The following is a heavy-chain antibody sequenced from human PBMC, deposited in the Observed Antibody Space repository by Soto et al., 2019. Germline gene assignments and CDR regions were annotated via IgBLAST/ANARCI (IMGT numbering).Heavy chain of an antibody. Sequence: SETLSLTCTVSGGSISSNYWSWIWQPPGKGLEWIGYIYYSGSTNYNPSLKSRVTTSVDTSKNQFSLKLSSVTAADTAVYYCATDRGRRDYFDYWGQGTLVTVSS. D-gene: IGHD3-10*01. CDR2: IYYSGST. CDR3: ATDRGRRDYFDY. V-gene: IGHV4-59*01. CDR1: GGSISSNY. J-gene: IGHJ4*02.